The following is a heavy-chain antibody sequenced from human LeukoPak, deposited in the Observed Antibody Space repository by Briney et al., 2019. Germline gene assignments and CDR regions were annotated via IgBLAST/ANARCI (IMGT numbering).Heavy chain of an antibody. CDR3: ARLWSPMVEIDY. CDR1: GGSMSTNY. CDR2: IFYRGRN. D-gene: IGHD2-15*01. J-gene: IGHJ4*02. Sequence: SETLSLTCTVSGGSMSTNYWSWVRQPAGKGLEWIGNIFYRGRNNYNPSLRSRVTISVDTSKNQFSLKVRSVTAADTAVYYCARLWSPMVEIDYWGQGTLVTVSS. V-gene: IGHV4-59*08.